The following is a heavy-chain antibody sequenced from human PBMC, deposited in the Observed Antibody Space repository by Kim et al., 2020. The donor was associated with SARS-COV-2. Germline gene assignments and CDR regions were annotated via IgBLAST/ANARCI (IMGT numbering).Heavy chain of an antibody. D-gene: IGHD3-10*01. J-gene: IGHJ4*02. V-gene: IGHV4-4*06. Sequence: NPSLKSRVNVSGDTSKKQFSLNLSSVTAADTAVYYCARAVDYGPGSYPHDYWGQGTLVTVSS. CDR3: ARAVDYGPGSYPHDY.